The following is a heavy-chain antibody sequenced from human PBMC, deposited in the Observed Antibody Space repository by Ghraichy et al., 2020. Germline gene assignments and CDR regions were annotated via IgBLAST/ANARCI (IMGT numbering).Heavy chain of an antibody. Sequence: SETLSLTCTVSGGSISSGGYYWSWIRQHPGKGLEWIGYIYYSGSTYYNPSLKSRVTISVDTSKNQFSLKLSSVTAADTAVYYCARVHRRNYFDYWGQGTLVTVSS. J-gene: IGHJ4*02. V-gene: IGHV4-31*03. CDR3: ARVHRRNYFDY. CDR1: GGSISSGGYY. CDR2: IYYSGST. D-gene: IGHD3-16*02.